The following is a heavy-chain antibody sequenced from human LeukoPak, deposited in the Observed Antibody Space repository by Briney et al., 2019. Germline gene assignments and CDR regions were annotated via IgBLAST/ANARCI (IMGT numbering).Heavy chain of an antibody. Sequence: GASVKVSCKPSGYTFTGYYLHWVRQAPGQALEWMGWISPNTGATIYAQNFQGRVPMSRDTSISTAYLDLSSLRSDDTAVYYCARDRVGSGWPRPYYFEFWGQGTLVTVSS. CDR2: ISPNTGAT. CDR3: ARDRVGSGWPRPYYFEF. J-gene: IGHJ4*02. D-gene: IGHD6-19*01. CDR1: GYTFTGYY. V-gene: IGHV1-2*02.